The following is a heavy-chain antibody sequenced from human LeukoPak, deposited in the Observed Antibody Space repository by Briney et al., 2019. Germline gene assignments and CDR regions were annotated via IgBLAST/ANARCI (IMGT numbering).Heavy chain of an antibody. CDR3: AKDQGYCSGGSCYSCFDY. CDR1: GFTFSSYA. J-gene: IGHJ4*02. V-gene: IGHV3-23*01. D-gene: IGHD2-15*01. Sequence: GGSLRLSCAASGFTFSSYAMSSVRQAPGQGLEWVSAISGSGGSTYYADSVKGRFTISRDNSKNTLYLQMNSLRAEDTAVYYCAKDQGYCSGGSCYSCFDYWGQGTLVTVSS. CDR2: ISGSGGST.